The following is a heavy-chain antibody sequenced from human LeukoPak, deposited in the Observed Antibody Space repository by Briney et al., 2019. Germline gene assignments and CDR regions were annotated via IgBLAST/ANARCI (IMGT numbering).Heavy chain of an antibody. D-gene: IGHD5-12*01. CDR2: INPNSGGT. Sequence: GASVKVSCKASGYTFTGYYMHWVRQAPGQGLEWMGWINPNSGGTNYAQKFQGRVTMTRDTSISTAYMELSRLRSDDTAVYYCATVRQWMYNWFDPWGQGTLVTVSS. J-gene: IGHJ5*02. V-gene: IGHV1-2*02. CDR1: GYTFTGYY. CDR3: ATVRQWMYNWFDP.